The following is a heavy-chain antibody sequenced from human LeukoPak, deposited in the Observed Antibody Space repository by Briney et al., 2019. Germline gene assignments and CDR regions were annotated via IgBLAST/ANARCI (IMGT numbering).Heavy chain of an antibody. CDR3: ARDSRYSSSGYFDY. J-gene: IGHJ4*02. D-gene: IGHD6-13*01. CDR1: GFTVSSNY. Sequence: GGSLRLSCAASGFTVSSNYMSWVSQAPGKGLEWVSVIYSGGSTYYADSVKGRFTISRHNSKNTLYLQMNSLRAEDTAVYYCARDSRYSSSGYFDYWGQGTLVTVSS. V-gene: IGHV3-53*04. CDR2: IYSGGST.